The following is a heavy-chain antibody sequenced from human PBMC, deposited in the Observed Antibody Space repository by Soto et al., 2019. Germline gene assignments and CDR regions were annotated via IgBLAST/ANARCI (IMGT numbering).Heavy chain of an antibody. D-gene: IGHD3-22*01. V-gene: IGHV3-30*19. J-gene: IGHJ4*02. CDR2: ISYDGSNK. CDR3: ARDKDSSGYYYFDY. CDR1: GFTFSSYG. Sequence: GGSLRLSCAASGFTFSSYGMHWVRQAPGKGLEWVAVISYDGSNKYYADSVKGRFTISRDNSKNTLYLQMNSLRAEDTAVYYCARDKDSSGYYYFDYWGQGTLVTVSS.